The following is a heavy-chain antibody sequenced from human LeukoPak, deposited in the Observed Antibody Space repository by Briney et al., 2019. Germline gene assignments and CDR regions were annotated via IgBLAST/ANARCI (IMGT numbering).Heavy chain of an antibody. CDR2: ISAYNGNT. D-gene: IGHD3-10*01. J-gene: IGHJ4*02. Sequence: ASVNVSCKASGYIYTSYGINWVRQAPGQGLEWMGWISAYNGNTKYAQKLQGRVTMTTDTSTSTAHMELRSLRTDDTAVYYCTRGPEWFGVNVDYWGQGTLVTVSS. CDR3: TRGPEWFGVNVDY. CDR1: GYIYTSYG. V-gene: IGHV1-18*01.